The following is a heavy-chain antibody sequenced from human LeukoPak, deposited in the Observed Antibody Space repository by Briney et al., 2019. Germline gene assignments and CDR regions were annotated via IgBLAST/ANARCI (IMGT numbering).Heavy chain of an antibody. D-gene: IGHD3-10*01. CDR3: ARATYYYGSGSYVRFDP. J-gene: IGHJ5*02. V-gene: IGHV4-34*01. Sequence: SETLSLTCAVYGGSFSGDYWSWIRQPPGKGLEWIGEINHSGSTNYNPSLKSRVTISVDTSKNQFSLKLSSVTAADTAVYYCARATYYYGSGSYVRFDPWGQGTLVTVSS. CDR2: INHSGST. CDR1: GGSFSGDY.